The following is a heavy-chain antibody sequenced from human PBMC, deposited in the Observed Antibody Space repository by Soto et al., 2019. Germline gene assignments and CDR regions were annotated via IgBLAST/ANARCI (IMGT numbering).Heavy chain of an antibody. CDR3: ARGNKGPAHYGPGSQGWYGP. Sequence: QVQLVQSGAEVKKPGSSVRVSCKVSGGTFISHAINWLRQAPGQGLEWMGVIIPVTETPNNAEKFQGRVTITADKSTTTVYMELSSLTFDDTAVYFCARGNKGPAHYGPGSQGWYGPWGQGTLVTVSS. CDR2: IIPVTETP. D-gene: IGHD3-10*01. V-gene: IGHV1-69*06. CDR1: GGTFISHA. J-gene: IGHJ5*02.